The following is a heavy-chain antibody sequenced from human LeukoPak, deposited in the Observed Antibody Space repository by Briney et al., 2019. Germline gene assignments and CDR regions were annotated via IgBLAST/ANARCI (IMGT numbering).Heavy chain of an antibody. Sequence: GGSLRLSCAASGFTFSSYWMSWVRQAPGKGLEWVANIKQDGSEKYCVDSVKGRFSISRDNAKNSLYLQMNSVRAEDTAVYYCAYLNSHAFDIWGQGTVVTVSS. CDR2: IKQDGSEK. CDR1: GFTFSSYW. J-gene: IGHJ3*02. D-gene: IGHD1-7*01. V-gene: IGHV3-7*01. CDR3: AYLNSHAFDI.